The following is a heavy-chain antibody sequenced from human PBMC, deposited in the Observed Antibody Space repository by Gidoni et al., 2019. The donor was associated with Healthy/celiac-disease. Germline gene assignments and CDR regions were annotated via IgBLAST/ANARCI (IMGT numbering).Heavy chain of an antibody. CDR3: ASQAGTRKILFDP. D-gene: IGHD3-10*01. Sequence: QVQLVQSGAEVKKPGSSVKVACKASGGPFNSYAISWVRQAPGQGLEWMGGIIPIFGTANYAQKFQGRVTITADESTSTAYMELSSLRSEDTAVYYCASQAGTRKILFDPWGQGTLVTVSS. CDR1: GGPFNSYA. CDR2: IIPIFGTA. J-gene: IGHJ5*02. V-gene: IGHV1-69*01.